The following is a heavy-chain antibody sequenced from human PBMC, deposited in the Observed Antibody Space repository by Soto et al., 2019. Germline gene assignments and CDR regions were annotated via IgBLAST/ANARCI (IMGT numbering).Heavy chain of an antibody. Sequence: QVQLVQSGAEVKKPGSSVKVSCKASGGTFSGYTITWVRQAPGQGLEWMGRIIPFLDTTNHAQPFQGSVTITADKSTTTAYVELGSQSSEDIVVDYCVRTKYSAYELVGGSTWGQGTLVTVSA. CDR3: VRTKYSAYELVGGST. J-gene: IGHJ4*02. D-gene: IGHD5-12*01. CDR2: IIPFLDTT. CDR1: GGTFSGYT. V-gene: IGHV1-69*08.